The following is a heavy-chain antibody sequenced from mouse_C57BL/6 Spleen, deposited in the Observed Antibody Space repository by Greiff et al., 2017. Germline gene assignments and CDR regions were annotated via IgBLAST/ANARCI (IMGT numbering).Heavy chain of an antibody. CDR2: IDPSDSYT. D-gene: IGHD4-1*02. J-gene: IGHJ4*01. V-gene: IGHV1-59*01. CDR1: GYTFTSYW. CDR3: ARSPNWGGAMDY. Sequence: QVQLQQPGAELVRPGTSVKLSCKASGYTFTSYWMHWVKQRPGRGLEWIGVIDPSDSYTNYNQKFKGKATLTVDTSSSTAYMQLSSLTSEDSAVYYCARSPNWGGAMDYWGQGTSVTVSS.